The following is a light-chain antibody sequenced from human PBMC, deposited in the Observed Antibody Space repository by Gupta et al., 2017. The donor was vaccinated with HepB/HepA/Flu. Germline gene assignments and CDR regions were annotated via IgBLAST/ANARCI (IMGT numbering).Light chain of an antibody. J-gene: IGKJ1*01. CDR1: QTISKY. Sequence: DIQMTQSPSSLSASVGDRVTITCRASQTISKYLNWYQQKPGKAPKLLIYTTSNLQSGVPSRFSGSGSGTDFTLTISRLQPGDFATYFCQQCVSTPHTFGQGTKVEIK. CDR2: TTS. V-gene: IGKV1-39*01. CDR3: QQCVSTPHT.